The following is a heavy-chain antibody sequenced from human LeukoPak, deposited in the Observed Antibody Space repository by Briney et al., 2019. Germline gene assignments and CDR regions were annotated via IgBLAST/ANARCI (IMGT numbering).Heavy chain of an antibody. CDR2: IKRKVEGGTT. Sequence: KTGGSLRLSCAASGLALSNAWMSGVRQAPGKGLEWVGRIKRKVEGGTTDYAAPVKGRFTISRDDSKNTVYLQMNSLKTEDTAVYYCTEITSADYWGQGTLVTVSS. CDR3: TEITSADY. J-gene: IGHJ4*02. D-gene: IGHD1-20*01. CDR1: GLALSNAW. V-gene: IGHV3-15*01.